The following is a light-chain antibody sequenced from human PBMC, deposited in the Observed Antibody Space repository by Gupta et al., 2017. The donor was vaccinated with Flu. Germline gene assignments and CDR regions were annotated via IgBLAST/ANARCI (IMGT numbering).Light chain of an antibody. Sequence: ATLSLSPGERATLSCRASQTIPNYLAWYQHRPGQAPRLLIYETSKRATGIPGRFSGSGSGTDFTLTISSLEPEDVAIYYCQLRGSFGQGSKL. V-gene: IGKV3-11*01. CDR3: QLRGS. CDR1: QTIPNY. J-gene: IGKJ2*01. CDR2: ETS.